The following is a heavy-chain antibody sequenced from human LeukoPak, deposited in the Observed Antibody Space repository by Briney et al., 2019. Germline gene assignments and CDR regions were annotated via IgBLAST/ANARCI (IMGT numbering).Heavy chain of an antibody. CDR1: VFTLSDYY. CDR2: ISSSSSYT. D-gene: IGHD3-10*01. V-gene: IGHV3-11*03. J-gene: IGHJ3*02. CDR3: ARMVRGVITFDI. Sequence: PGGSLRLSCAASVFTLSDYYMSWIRQAPGKGLEWVSYISSSSSYTNYADSVKGRFTISRDNAKNSLYLQMNSLRAEDTAVYYCARMVRGVITFDIWGQGTMVTVSS.